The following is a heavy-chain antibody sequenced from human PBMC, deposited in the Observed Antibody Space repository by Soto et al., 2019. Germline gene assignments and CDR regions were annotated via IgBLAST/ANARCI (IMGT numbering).Heavy chain of an antibody. CDR3: AGRLTTAASLDY. J-gene: IGHJ4*02. Sequence: VQLVESGGGLIQPGGSLRLSCAASGFTVSNNHMTWVRQAAGKGLELVSFVHGGGSTSYADSAKGRFTISRDNSKNTLYLQMDSLRAEDTAIYYCAGRLTTAASLDYWGRGTLVTVSS. CDR2: VHGGGST. CDR1: GFTVSNNH. D-gene: IGHD3-16*01. V-gene: IGHV3-53*01.